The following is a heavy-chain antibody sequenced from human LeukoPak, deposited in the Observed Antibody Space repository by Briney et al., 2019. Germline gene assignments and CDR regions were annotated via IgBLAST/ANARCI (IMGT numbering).Heavy chain of an antibody. CDR3: AREGEDGYNRGRGAFNI. D-gene: IGHD5-24*01. CDR2: IIPIFGTA. Sequence: SVTVSCKASGGTFSSYAISWVRQAPGQGLEWMGGIIPIFGTANYAQKFQGRVTITTDESTSTAYMALSSLRSEDTAVYYCAREGEDGYNRGRGAFNIWGQGTMVTVSS. CDR1: GGTFSSYA. J-gene: IGHJ3*02. V-gene: IGHV1-69*05.